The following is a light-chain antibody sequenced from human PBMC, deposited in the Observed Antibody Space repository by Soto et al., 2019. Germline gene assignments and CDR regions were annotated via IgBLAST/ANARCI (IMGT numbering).Light chain of an antibody. CDR1: QNINTY. V-gene: IGKV1-33*01. CDR2: DAS. J-gene: IGKJ4*01. Sequence: DIQMTQSPSSLSASVGARVTMTCRASQNINTYLNWYQQRPGQAPKLLIYDASILETGVPSRFSASGSGTDFTFTIDSLQPDDIATYYCQQYDDPALTFGGGTKV. CDR3: QQYDDPALT.